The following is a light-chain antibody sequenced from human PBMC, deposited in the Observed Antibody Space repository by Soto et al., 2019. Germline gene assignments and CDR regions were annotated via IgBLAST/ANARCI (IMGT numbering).Light chain of an antibody. V-gene: IGKV4-1*01. CDR2: WAS. CDR1: QSVLYSSNNKNY. Sequence: DIVMTQSPESLAVSLGERATINCKSSQSVLYSSNNKNYLAWYQHKSGQPPKLLIYWASTRESGVPDRFSGSGSGTDFTLTISSLQAEDVAFYYCQQYYSSPHTFGGGTKVEIK. J-gene: IGKJ4*01. CDR3: QQYYSSPHT.